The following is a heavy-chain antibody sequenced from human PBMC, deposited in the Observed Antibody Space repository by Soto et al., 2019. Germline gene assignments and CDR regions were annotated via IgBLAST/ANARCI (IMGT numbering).Heavy chain of an antibody. D-gene: IGHD5-18*01. J-gene: IGHJ4*02. CDR3: ARRGDTAMVFDY. CDR1: GGTFSSYA. CDR2: IIPIFGTA. V-gene: IGHV1-69*13. Sequence: SVKVSWKASGGTFSSYAISWVRQAPGQGLEWMGGIIPIFGTANYAQKFQGRVTITADESTSTAYMELSSLRSEDTAVYYCARRGDTAMVFDYWGQGTLVTVSS.